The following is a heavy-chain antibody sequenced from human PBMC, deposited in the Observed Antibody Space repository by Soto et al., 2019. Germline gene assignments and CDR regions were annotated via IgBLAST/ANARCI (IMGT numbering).Heavy chain of an antibody. D-gene: IGHD3-22*01. J-gene: IGHJ4*02. V-gene: IGHV4-59*01. CDR3: ALRSMAVVPEY. Sequence: QVQLQESGPGLVKPSETLSLTCAVSGDCISSYYCMWLRQPPGKGLESIGYLYYGRSANYNPSLTSLVTLSVDTSTNQCALALSSMTAADTAVYYCALRSMAVVPEYWGQGTLVTVSS. CDR2: LYYGRSA. CDR1: GDCISSYY.